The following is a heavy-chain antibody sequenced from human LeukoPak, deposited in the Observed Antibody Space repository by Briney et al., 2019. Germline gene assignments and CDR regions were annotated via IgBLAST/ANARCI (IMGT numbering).Heavy chain of an antibody. J-gene: IGHJ4*02. CDR3: AKTHNWYYDY. CDR1: GFTFSSYA. CDR2: VSGGGGST. D-gene: IGHD1-1*01. Sequence: GGSLRPSCAASGFTFSSYAVSWVRQAPGKGLEWVSAVSGGGGSTYYADSVKGRFTISRDNPKNTVYLQMNSLRAEDTALYYCAKTHNWYYDYWGQGTLVTVSS. V-gene: IGHV3-23*01.